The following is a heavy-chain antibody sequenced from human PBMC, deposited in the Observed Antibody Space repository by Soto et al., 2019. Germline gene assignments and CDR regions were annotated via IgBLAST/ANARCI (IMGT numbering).Heavy chain of an antibody. J-gene: IGHJ4*02. D-gene: IGHD1-1*01. CDR3: ARHRFTSGSDYFDY. V-gene: IGHV1-2*02. CDR1: GYTFTVYN. Sequence: ASVKVSCKASGYTFTVYNLHWVRQAPGQGLEWMGSINPRNGDAVSAQKFQARVTMTRDASITTAYMELIRLTSPDTAVYYCARHRFTSGSDYFDYWGQGTLVTVSS. CDR2: INPRNGDA.